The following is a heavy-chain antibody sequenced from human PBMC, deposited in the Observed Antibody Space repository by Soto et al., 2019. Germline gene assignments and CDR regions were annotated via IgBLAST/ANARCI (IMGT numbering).Heavy chain of an antibody. J-gene: IGHJ4*02. D-gene: IGHD2-2*01. Sequence: QVQLVESGGGVVQPGRSLRLSCAASGFTFSSYGMHWVRQAPGKGLEWVAVISYDGSNKYYADSVKGRFTISRDNSKNTLYLDMNSLRAVHMAVYCCEKDYRRYCSSTSCHNFDYWGQGTLVTVSS. V-gene: IGHV3-30*18. CDR3: EKDYRRYCSSTSCHNFDY. CDR2: ISYDGSNK. CDR1: GFTFSSYG.